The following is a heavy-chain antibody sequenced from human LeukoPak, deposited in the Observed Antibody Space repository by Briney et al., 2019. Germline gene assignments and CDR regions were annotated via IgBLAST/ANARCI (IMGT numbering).Heavy chain of an antibody. V-gene: IGHV1-2*02. CDR3: ARDVVAVPAGSPSDAFDI. J-gene: IGHJ3*02. Sequence: ASVKVSCKTSGYTFTDYYMHWVRQAPGQGLEWMGWINPNSGSTTYAQKFQGRVTMTRDTSITTAYMELSSLRSDDTAFYYCARDVVAVPAGSPSDAFDIWGQGTMVTVSS. CDR1: GYTFTDYY. CDR2: INPNSGST. D-gene: IGHD2-2*01.